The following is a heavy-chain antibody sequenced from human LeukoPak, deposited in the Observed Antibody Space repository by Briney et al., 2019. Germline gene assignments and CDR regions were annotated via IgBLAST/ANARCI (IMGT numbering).Heavy chain of an antibody. Sequence: GGSLRLSCAASGFTFSSYSMNWVRQAPGKGLEGVSYISSSSSTIYYADSVKGRFTISRDNAKNPLYLQMNSLRDEDTAVYYCAGSFSRAFDYWGQGTLVTVSS. V-gene: IGHV3-48*02. CDR1: GFTFSSYS. CDR2: ISSSSSTI. CDR3: AGSFSRAFDY. D-gene: IGHD4/OR15-4a*01. J-gene: IGHJ4*02.